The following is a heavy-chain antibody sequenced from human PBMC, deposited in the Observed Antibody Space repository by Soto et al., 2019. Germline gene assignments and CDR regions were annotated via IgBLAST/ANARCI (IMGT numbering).Heavy chain of an antibody. CDR2: VYYSGST. V-gene: IGHV4-30-4*01. Sequence: SVSACFTKTHNYHVCRLRQTPGKGLEWIGYVYYSGSTDYIPSLKSRLSMSIDKSQNQFTLKLNSVTAADTATYYCARMSYFYDKWYFDLWGRGTLVTVS. CDR1: ACFTKTHNYH. CDR3: ARMSYFYDKWYFDL. J-gene: IGHJ2*01. D-gene: IGHD3-22*01.